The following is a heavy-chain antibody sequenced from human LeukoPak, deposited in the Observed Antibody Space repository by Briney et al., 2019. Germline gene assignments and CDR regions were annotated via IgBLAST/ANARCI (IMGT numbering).Heavy chain of an antibody. CDR3: ARGGGLDV. CDR2: IWHDGNNK. CDR1: GFTFSSYG. D-gene: IGHD3-16*01. V-gene: IGHV3-33*01. Sequence: GSLRLSCAASGFTFSSYGMHWVRQAPGKGLEWAAVIWHDGNNKYYADSVKGRFTISRDNSKNTLYLQMNTLRAEDTAVNYCARGGGLDVWGQGATVTVSS. J-gene: IGHJ6*02.